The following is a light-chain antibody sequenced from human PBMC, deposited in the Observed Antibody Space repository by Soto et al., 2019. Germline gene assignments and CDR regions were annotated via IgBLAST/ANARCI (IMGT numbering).Light chain of an antibody. CDR3: CSYASSSADV. CDR1: SSDVGGYNY. J-gene: IGLJ1*01. Sequence: QSALTQPASVSGSPGQSITISCTGSSSDVGGYNYVSWHQQLPGKAPKLMIYDVSNRPSGVSNRFSGSKSGNTASLTISGLQAEDEADYYCCSYASSSADVFGTGTKLTVL. V-gene: IGLV2-14*01. CDR2: DVS.